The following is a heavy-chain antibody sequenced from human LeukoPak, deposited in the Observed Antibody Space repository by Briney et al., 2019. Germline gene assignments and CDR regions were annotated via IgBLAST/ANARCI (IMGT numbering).Heavy chain of an antibody. CDR3: AREGEMATIAVDY. D-gene: IGHD5-24*01. J-gene: IGHJ4*02. V-gene: IGHV3-21*01. Sequence: GGSLRLSCAASGFTFSSYGMSWVRQAPGKGLEWVSSISSSSSYIYYADSVKGRFTISRDNAKNSLYLQMNSLRAEDTAVYYCAREGEMATIAVDYWGQGTLVTVSS. CDR2: ISSSSSYI. CDR1: GFTFSSYG.